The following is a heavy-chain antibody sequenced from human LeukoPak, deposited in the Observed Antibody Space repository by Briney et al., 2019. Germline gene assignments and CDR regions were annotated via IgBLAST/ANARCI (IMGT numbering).Heavy chain of an antibody. Sequence: ASVKVSCKAPGYTFTDYSIYWVRQAPGQGLEWMGWINPNSGATNSAQRFQGRVTMTRDTSIRTAYMEMSRLRSDDTAVYYCARVYGSGRRAAFDFWGQGTMVTVSS. D-gene: IGHD3-10*01. V-gene: IGHV1-2*02. J-gene: IGHJ3*01. CDR1: GYTFTDYS. CDR3: ARVYGSGRRAAFDF. CDR2: INPNSGAT.